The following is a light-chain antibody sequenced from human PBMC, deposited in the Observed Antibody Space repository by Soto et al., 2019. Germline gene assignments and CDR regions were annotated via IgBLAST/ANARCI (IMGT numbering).Light chain of an antibody. CDR2: EVN. J-gene: IGLJ1*01. Sequence: QSALTQPPCASGSPGQSVTISCTGTSSDVGGYNFVSWYQHHPGKAPKLIIYEVNKRPSGVPNRFSGSKSGNTASLTVSGLQAVDEADYYCNSYAGSNIYVFGTGTKLTVL. CDR1: SSDVGGYNF. CDR3: NSYAGSNIYV. V-gene: IGLV2-8*01.